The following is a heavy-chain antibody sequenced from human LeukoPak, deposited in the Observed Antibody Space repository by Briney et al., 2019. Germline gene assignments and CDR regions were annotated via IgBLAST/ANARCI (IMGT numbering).Heavy chain of an antibody. D-gene: IGHD6-6*01. V-gene: IGHV1-18*01. CDR1: GYTFTSYG. J-gene: IGHJ4*02. Sequence: ASVKVSCKASGYTFTSYGISWVRQAPGQGLEWMGWISAYNGNTKYAQKLQDRVTMTTDTSTTTAYMEVRSLTSDDTAVYSCARGSAMAQKQLVRHFDSWGQGTLVIVSS. CDR3: ARGSAMAQKQLVRHFDS. CDR2: ISAYNGNT.